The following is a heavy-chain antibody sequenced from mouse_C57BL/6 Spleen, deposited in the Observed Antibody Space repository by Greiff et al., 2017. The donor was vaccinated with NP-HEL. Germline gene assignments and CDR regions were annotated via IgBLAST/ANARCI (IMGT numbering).Heavy chain of an antibody. D-gene: IGHD1-1*01. CDR3: ARDRSTFATVKGYAMDY. CDR1: GYSITSGYY. CDR2: ISYDGSN. J-gene: IGHJ4*01. Sequence: VQLKESGPGLVKPSQSLSLTCSVTGYSITSGYYWNWIRQFPGNKLEWMGYISYDGSNNYNPSLKNRISITRDTTKNQFFLKLNSVTTEDTATYYCARDRSTFATVKGYAMDYWGQGTSVTVSS. V-gene: IGHV3-6*01.